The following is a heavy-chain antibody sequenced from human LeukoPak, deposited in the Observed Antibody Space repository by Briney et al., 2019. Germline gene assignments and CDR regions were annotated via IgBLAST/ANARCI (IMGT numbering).Heavy chain of an antibody. Sequence: ASVKVSCKASGFTFTRYDINWVRQASGQGLEWMGWMNPNNGNTGYAQKFQGRVTMTRDTYTSTAYMELRGLRPEDTAVYYCVRDAEGVGISMNFWFDPWGQGTLVTVSS. CDR3: VRDAEGVGISMNFWFDP. V-gene: IGHV1-8*01. D-gene: IGHD1-14*01. CDR2: MNPNNGNT. CDR1: GFTFTRYD. J-gene: IGHJ5*02.